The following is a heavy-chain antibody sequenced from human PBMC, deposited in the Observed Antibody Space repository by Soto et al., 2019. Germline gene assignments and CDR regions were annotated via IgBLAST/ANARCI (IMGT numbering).Heavy chain of an antibody. CDR1: GFTFSDYY. V-gene: IGHV3-11*06. J-gene: IGHJ4*02. CDR2: IVIGSDYT. D-gene: IGHD6-13*01. CDR3: ARLRASSWYLGGYLDY. Sequence: QVQLVESGGGLVKPGGSLRLSCTASGFTFSDYYMSWIRQAPGKGLEWVSYIVIGSDYTNYADSVKGRFTISRDNAKNSLYLEMNSLIAEDTAVYYCARLRASSWYLGGYLDYWGQGTLVTVSS.